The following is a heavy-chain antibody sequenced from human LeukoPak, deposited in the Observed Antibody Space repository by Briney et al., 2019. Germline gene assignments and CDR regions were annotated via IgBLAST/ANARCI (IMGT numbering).Heavy chain of an antibody. Sequence: PSETLSLTCAVYGGSFSGYYWSWIRQHPGKGLEWIGYIYYSGSAYYNPSLKSRATMSLDTSKNQFSLKLNSVTAADTAVYYCARDRDGEIFDPWGQGTLVIVSS. V-gene: IGHV4-31*11. CDR2: IYYSGSA. CDR1: GGSFSGYY. D-gene: IGHD7-27*01. J-gene: IGHJ5*02. CDR3: ARDRDGEIFDP.